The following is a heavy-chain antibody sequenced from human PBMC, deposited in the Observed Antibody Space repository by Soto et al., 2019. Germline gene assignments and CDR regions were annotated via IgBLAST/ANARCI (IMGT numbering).Heavy chain of an antibody. Sequence: PGGSLRLSCAASGFIFSNSVMSWVRQTPGKGLEWVSGISGSGLSTSYADSVKGRFTISRDNSKNTLYLQMSSLRDEDTAGYYCAKSLKYSSGAHAFDIWGQGTMVTVSS. CDR3: AKSLKYSSGAHAFDI. CDR1: GFIFSNSV. D-gene: IGHD6-19*01. V-gene: IGHV3-23*01. J-gene: IGHJ3*02. CDR2: ISGSGLST.